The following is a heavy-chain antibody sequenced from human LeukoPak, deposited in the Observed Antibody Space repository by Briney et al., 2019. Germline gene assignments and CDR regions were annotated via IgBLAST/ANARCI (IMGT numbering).Heavy chain of an antibody. J-gene: IGHJ4*02. D-gene: IGHD5-24*01. CDR1: GYKFVSQW. V-gene: IGHV5-51*01. CDR3: ARPGGDGYYFDY. Sequence: GESLKISCQASGYKFVSQWIGWVRQTPGKGLEWMGIIYPDDSDTRYSPSFQGQVTISADKSISTAYLQWSSLKASDTAMYYCARPGGDGYYFDYWGQGTLVTVSS. CDR2: IYPDDSDT.